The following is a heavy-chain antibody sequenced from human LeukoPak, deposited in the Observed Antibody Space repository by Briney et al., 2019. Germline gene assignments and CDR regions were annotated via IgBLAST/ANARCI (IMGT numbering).Heavy chain of an antibody. CDR3: ATILRGVVVN. Sequence: PSETLSLTCTVSGGSISSYYWSWIRQPPGKGLEWIGYIYYSGSTNYNPSLKSRVTISVDTSKNQFSLKLSSVTAADTAVYYCATILRGVVVNWGQGTLVTVSS. V-gene: IGHV4-59*08. J-gene: IGHJ4*02. CDR2: IYYSGST. D-gene: IGHD3-22*01. CDR1: GGSISSYY.